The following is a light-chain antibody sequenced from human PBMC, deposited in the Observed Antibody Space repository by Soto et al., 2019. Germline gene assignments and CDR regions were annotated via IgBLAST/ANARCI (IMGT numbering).Light chain of an antibody. Sequence: QSLLTQPPSASATPGQRVTISCSGSNSNIGTNTVNWYQQLPGTAPRLLIYTNNQRPSGVPQRFSGSKTGTSASLAIGGLQCEDGADYYCAAWDDSLGAYVFGTGTKVPVL. V-gene: IGLV1-44*01. CDR2: TNN. CDR1: NSNIGTNT. CDR3: AAWDDSLGAYV. J-gene: IGLJ1*01.